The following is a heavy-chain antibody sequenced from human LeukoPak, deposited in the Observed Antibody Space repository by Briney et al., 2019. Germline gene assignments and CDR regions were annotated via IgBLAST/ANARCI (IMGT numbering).Heavy chain of an antibody. V-gene: IGHV1-2*02. CDR2: INLNSGGT. Sequence: ASVTVSYTCSVYTFTLYYMHWVRQAPGQGLEGVGWINLNSGGTNYEQKFQGRVIMTMDTSISTAYMELSRLRSDAKAVYYCARDRRDGYNPYYFDYWGQGTLVTVSS. J-gene: IGHJ4*02. CDR3: ARDRRDGYNPYYFDY. D-gene: IGHD5-24*01. CDR1: VYTFTLYY.